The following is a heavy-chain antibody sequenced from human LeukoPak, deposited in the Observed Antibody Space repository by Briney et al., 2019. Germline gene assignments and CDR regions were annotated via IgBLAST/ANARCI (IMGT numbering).Heavy chain of an antibody. CDR1: GGSFSGYY. J-gene: IGHJ6*03. V-gene: IGHV4-34*01. CDR2: INHSGST. D-gene: IGHD4-11*01. CDR3: ARVKSDYSNLFYYYYYMDV. Sequence: SETLSLTCAVYGGSFSGYYWSWIRQPPGKGLEWIGEINHSGSTNYNPSLKSRVTISVDTSKNQFSLKLSSVTAADTAVYYCARVKSDYSNLFYYYYYMDVWGKGTTVTVSS.